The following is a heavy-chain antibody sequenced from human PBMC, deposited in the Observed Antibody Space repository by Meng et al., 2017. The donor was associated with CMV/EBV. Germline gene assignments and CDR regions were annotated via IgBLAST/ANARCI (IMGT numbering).Heavy chain of an antibody. J-gene: IGHJ6*02. CDR2: IYSGGSST. CDR3: ARVEDIAAEESTGYYYYGMDV. V-gene: IGHV3-23*03. D-gene: IGHD6-13*01. Sequence: GGSLRLSCAASGFTFSSYAMSWVRQAPGKGLEWVSVIYSGGSSTYYADSVKGRFTISRDNSKNTLYLQMNSLRAEDTAVYYCARVEDIAAEESTGYYYYGMDVWGQGTTVTVSS. CDR1: GFTFSSYA.